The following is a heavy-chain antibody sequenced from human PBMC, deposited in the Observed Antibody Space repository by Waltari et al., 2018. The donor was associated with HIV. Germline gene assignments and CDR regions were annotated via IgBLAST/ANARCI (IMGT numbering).Heavy chain of an antibody. Sequence: QVQLQESGPGLVKPSETLSLNCSVSGASTSSYYWSWIRQPPGKGLEWIGYVYYSGITNYNPSLKSRVTISVDTSKKQFSLKLSSVTAADTAMYYCARVMYGVAARYFDYWGQGTLVTVSS. V-gene: IGHV4-59*08. D-gene: IGHD2-15*01. J-gene: IGHJ4*02. CDR1: GASTSSYY. CDR3: ARVMYGVAARYFDY. CDR2: VYYSGIT.